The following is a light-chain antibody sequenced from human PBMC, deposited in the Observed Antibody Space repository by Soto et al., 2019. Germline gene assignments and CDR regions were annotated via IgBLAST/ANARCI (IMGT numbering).Light chain of an antibody. V-gene: IGLV2-14*03. CDR3: SSYTTSSTVV. J-gene: IGLJ1*01. Sequence: QSALTQPASVFGPPGQSITISCTGTSSDVGGYNFVSWYQQHPGKAPKLMIYEVSNRPSGVSNRFSGSKSGNTASLTISGLQPEDEADYYCSSYTTSSTVVFGTGTKVTVL. CDR1: SSDVGGYNF. CDR2: EVS.